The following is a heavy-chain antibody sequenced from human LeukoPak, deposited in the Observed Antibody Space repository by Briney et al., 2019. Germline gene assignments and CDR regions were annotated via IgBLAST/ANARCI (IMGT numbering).Heavy chain of an antibody. D-gene: IGHD3-22*01. CDR3: AKSGDSSGYYYSGFDP. CDR2: ISGSGGST. J-gene: IGHJ5*02. Sequence: GGSLRLSCAASGFTFSSYAMSWVRQAPGKGLEWVSAISGSGGSTYYADSVKGRFTISRDNSKNTLYLQMNSLRAEDTAVYYCAKSGDSSGYYYSGFDPWGQGTLVTVSS. CDR1: GFTFSSYA. V-gene: IGHV3-23*01.